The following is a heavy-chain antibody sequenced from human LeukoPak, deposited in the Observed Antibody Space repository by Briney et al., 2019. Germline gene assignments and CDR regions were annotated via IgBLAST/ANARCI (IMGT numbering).Heavy chain of an antibody. CDR2: ITWNSDSI. CDR3: ARDEATMVRGHDY. Sequence: GGSLRLSCAASGFIFDDYAMHWVRQAPGKGLEWVSGITWNSDSIDYADSVKGRFTISRDNAKNSLYLQMNSLRADDTAVYYCARDEATMVRGHDYWGQGTLVTVSS. V-gene: IGHV3-9*01. J-gene: IGHJ4*02. CDR1: GFIFDDYA. D-gene: IGHD3-10*01.